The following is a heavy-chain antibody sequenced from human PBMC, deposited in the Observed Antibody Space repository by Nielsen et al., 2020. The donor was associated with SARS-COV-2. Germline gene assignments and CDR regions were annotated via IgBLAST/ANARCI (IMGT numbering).Heavy chain of an antibody. D-gene: IGHD3-16*01. CDR3: ARQRGRGWYFDL. CDR1: GGSISTYY. J-gene: IGHJ2*01. Sequence: GSLRLSCTVSGGSISTYYWSWIRQSPGKGVEWIAQVSYSGRTDYNPSLSLERRVTISVDTSKNQVSLQLSSVTAADTALYYCARQRGRGWYFDLWGRGTLVTVS. V-gene: IGHV4-59*08. CDR2: VSYSGRT.